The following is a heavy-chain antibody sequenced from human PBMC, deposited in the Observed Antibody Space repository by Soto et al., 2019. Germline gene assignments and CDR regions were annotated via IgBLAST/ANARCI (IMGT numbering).Heavy chain of an antibody. CDR1: GGSVNGYY. Sequence: QVHLQQWGAGLLKPSETLSLTCAVYGGSVNGYYWNWIRQPPGKGLEWIGEINHTGGTHYNPSLKSRVAMSVDPSKNQFSLRLSSVPAADTAIYSCATRITVFGLLIPPFDPWGQGTQVTVSS. J-gene: IGHJ5*02. CDR3: ATRITVFGLLIPPFDP. CDR2: INHTGGT. V-gene: IGHV4-34*02. D-gene: IGHD3-3*01.